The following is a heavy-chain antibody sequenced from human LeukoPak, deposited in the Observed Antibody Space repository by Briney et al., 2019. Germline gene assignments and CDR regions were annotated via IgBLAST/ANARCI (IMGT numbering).Heavy chain of an antibody. D-gene: IGHD1-1*01. CDR3: AREETEDYFDY. Sequence: PGGSLRLSCAASGFTFSSYEMNWVRLSPGKGLEWISYITRSGNTIYYADSVKGRFTISRDNGKNSLYLQMNSLRAEDTAVYYCAREETEDYFDYWGQGTLVTVSS. CDR1: GFTFSSYE. J-gene: IGHJ4*02. V-gene: IGHV3-48*03. CDR2: ITRSGNTI.